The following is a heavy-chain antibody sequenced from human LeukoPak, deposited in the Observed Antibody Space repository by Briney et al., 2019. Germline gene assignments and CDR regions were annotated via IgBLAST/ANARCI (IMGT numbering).Heavy chain of an antibody. D-gene: IGHD1-1*01. V-gene: IGHV3-23*01. J-gene: IGHJ4*02. Sequence: PGGSLRLSCVTSGFTFNDYAMNWVRQAPGKGLEWVSAIGANGATFYKDSVEGRFTISRDRANNAVHLQMNSLRAEDSATYYCAKRGPGALPGNYDHWGQGTLVTVSS. CDR3: AKRGPGALPGNYDH. CDR2: IGANGAT. CDR1: GFTFNDYA.